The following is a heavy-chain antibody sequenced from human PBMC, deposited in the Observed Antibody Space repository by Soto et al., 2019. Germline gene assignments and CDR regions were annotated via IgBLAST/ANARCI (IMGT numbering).Heavy chain of an antibody. J-gene: IGHJ4*02. CDR3: AKVSPDKLAPPYYYDSSDRYFDY. V-gene: IGHV3-23*01. Sequence: GGSLRLSCAASGFTFSSYAMSWVRQAPGKGLEWVSAISGSGGSTYYADSVKGRFTISRDDSKNTLYLQMNSLRAEDTAVYYCAKVSPDKLAPPYYYDSSDRYFDYWGQGTLVTVSS. CDR1: GFTFSSYA. CDR2: ISGSGGST. D-gene: IGHD3-22*01.